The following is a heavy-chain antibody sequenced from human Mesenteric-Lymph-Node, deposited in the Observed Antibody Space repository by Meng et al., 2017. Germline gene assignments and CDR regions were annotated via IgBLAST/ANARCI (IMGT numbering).Heavy chain of an antibody. V-gene: IGHV3-23*01. Sequence: GESLKISCAASGSTFSNHAMSWVRQAPGKGLEWVSTINTSGGKTNYADSVKGRFTISRDTSKNTLYLQMNSLRAEDTAVYYCAKGPSPRIVGETANLEYWGQGTLVTVSS. CDR3: AKGPSPRIVGETANLEY. CDR1: GSTFSNHA. J-gene: IGHJ4*02. D-gene: IGHD1-26*01. CDR2: INTSGGKT.